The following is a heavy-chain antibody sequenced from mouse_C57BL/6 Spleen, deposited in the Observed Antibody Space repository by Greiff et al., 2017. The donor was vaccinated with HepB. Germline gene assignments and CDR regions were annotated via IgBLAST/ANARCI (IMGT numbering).Heavy chain of an antibody. CDR3: ARNSKGFLYAMDY. CDR1: GFSLTSYA. J-gene: IGHJ4*01. CDR2: IWTGGGT. Sequence: VKLVESGPGLVAPSQSLSITCTVSGFSLTSYAISWVRQPPGKGLEWLGVIWTGGGTNYNSALKSRLSISKDNSKSQVFLKMNSLQTDDTARYYCARNSKGFLYAMDYWGQGTSVTVSS. V-gene: IGHV2-9-1*01.